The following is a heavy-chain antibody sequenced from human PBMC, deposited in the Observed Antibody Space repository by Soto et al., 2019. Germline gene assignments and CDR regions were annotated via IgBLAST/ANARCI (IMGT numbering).Heavy chain of an antibody. Sequence: GVFLSLSSAASGFTFSSYSMNWVRQAPGKGLEWVSSISSSSSYIYYADSVKGRFTISRDNAKNSLYLQMNSLRAEDTAVYYCARDPVRIEVVPAAGGGSYGMDVWGQGTTVTVSS. V-gene: IGHV3-21*01. D-gene: IGHD2-2*01. CDR1: GFTFSSYS. J-gene: IGHJ6*02. CDR3: ARDPVRIEVVPAAGGGSYGMDV. CDR2: ISSSSSYI.